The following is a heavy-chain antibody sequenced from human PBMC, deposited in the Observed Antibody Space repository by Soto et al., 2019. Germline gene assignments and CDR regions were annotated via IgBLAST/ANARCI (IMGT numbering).Heavy chain of an antibody. J-gene: IGHJ5*02. V-gene: IGHV3-23*01. Sequence: PGGSLRLSCAASGFTFSSYAMSWVRQAPGKGLEWVSAISGSGGSTYYADSVKGRFTISRDNSKNTLYPQMNSLRAEDTAVYYCENTQIFGVYAIGNTWFDTWGQGTRVTVSA. CDR1: GFTFSSYA. CDR2: ISGSGGST. CDR3: ENTQIFGVYAIGNTWFDT. D-gene: IGHD2-8*01.